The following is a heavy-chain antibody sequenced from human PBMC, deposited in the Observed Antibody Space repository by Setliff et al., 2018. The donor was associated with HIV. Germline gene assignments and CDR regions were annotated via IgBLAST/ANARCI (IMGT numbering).Heavy chain of an antibody. Sequence: ASVKVSCKDSGYKFTGHHIQWMRKAPEQGLEWMGRINPNLGDTQYAQKFQGRIIMTRETSINTVYMELRSLTSDDTALYYCARLSVVTATRIYYFDYWGQGTLVTVSS. J-gene: IGHJ4*02. CDR1: GYKFTGHH. D-gene: IGHD2-21*02. CDR3: ARLSVVTATRIYYFDY. CDR2: INPNLGDT. V-gene: IGHV1-2*06.